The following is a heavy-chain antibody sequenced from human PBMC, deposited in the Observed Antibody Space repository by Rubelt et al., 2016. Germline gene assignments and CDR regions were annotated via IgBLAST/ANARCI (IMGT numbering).Heavy chain of an antibody. CDR1: GFIFSSDT. J-gene: IGHJ4*02. CDR2: ITSRNTYI. V-gene: IGHV3-21*01. D-gene: IGHD1-26*01. CDR3: ARDGSEWSSDY. Sequence: DVKLVASGGGLVKPGESLRLSCIGSGFIFSSDTMNWVRQAPGTGLEWVSSITSRNTYIAYADSVKGRFNIARDNARNSPFLQIHRRRADDTAVYYCARDGSEWSSDYGGPGTLVTVSA.